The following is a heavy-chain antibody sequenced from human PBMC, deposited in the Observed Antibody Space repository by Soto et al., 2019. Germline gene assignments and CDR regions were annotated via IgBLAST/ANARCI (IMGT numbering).Heavy chain of an antibody. CDR3: ARDTVAVAGTEY. J-gene: IGHJ4*02. D-gene: IGHD6-19*01. V-gene: IGHV3-66*01. Sequence: EVQLVESGGGLVQPGGSLRLSCAASVTVSSNYMTWVHQAPGKGLEWVSVIYSAGSTYYADSVKGRFTISRDNSRNTLYLQMNGLRVEDTAVYYCARDTVAVAGTEYWGQGTLVTVSS. CDR1: VTVSSNY. CDR2: IYSAGST.